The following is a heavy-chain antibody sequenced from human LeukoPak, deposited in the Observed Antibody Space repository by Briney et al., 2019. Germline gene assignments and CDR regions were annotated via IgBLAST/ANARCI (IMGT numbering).Heavy chain of an antibody. Sequence: GGSLRLSCAASGFTFSSYSMNWVRQAPGKGLEWVSSISSSSSYIYYADSVKGRFTISRDNAKNSLYLQMNSLRAEDTAAYYCARDYYDSSGSLVPMDYWGQGTLVTVSS. D-gene: IGHD3-22*01. J-gene: IGHJ4*02. V-gene: IGHV3-21*01. CDR2: ISSSSSYI. CDR3: ARDYYDSSGSLVPMDY. CDR1: GFTFSSYS.